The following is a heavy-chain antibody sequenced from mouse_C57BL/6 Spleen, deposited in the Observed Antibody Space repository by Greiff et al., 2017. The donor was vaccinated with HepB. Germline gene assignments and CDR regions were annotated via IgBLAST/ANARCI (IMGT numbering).Heavy chain of an antibody. J-gene: IGHJ4*01. CDR2: IDPEDGET. D-gene: IGHD1-1*01. Sequence: EVQLQQSGAELVKPGASVKLSCTASGFNIKDYYMHWVKQRTEQGLEWIGRIDPEDGETKYAPKFQGKATITADTSSNTAYLQLSSLTSEDTAVYYCADYYGSSDEDYAMDYWGQGTSVTVSS. CDR1: GFNIKDYY. CDR3: ADYYGSSDEDYAMDY. V-gene: IGHV14-2*01.